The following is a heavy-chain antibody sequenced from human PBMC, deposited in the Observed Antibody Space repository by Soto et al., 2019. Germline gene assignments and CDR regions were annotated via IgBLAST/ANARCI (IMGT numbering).Heavy chain of an antibody. V-gene: IGHV3-23*01. CDR1: GLTFSNYA. D-gene: IGHD1-7*01. J-gene: IGHJ4*02. Sequence: GGSLRLSCATSGLTFSNYAMSWVRQAPGGGLEWVSSMSGSSSTTYYAASVRGRFTISRGRSKNTLYLQMSSLRAEDTALYYCAKNQERELPRVIDFWGQGTLVTVSS. CDR2: MSGSSSTT. CDR3: AKNQERELPRVIDF.